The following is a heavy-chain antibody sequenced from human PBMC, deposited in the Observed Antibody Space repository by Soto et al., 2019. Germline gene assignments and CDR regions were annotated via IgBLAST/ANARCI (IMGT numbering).Heavy chain of an antibody. V-gene: IGHV5-51*01. J-gene: IGHJ4*02. CDR1: GYNFGAYW. Sequence: GESLKISCQGSGYNFGAYWIGWVRQMPGKGLEWMGIIFPGDSDTRYRPSFEGQVTISVDRSINTACLQWSSLKASDTAIYYCASGSRDCSGGSCYSHWGQGTLVTVSS. CDR3: ASGSRDCSGGSCYSH. CDR2: IFPGDSDT. D-gene: IGHD2-15*01.